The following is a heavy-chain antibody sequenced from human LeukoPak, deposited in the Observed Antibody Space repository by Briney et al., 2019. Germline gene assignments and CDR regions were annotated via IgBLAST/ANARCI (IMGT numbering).Heavy chain of an antibody. CDR1: GFIFSSYS. V-gene: IGHV3-48*01. J-gene: IGHJ3*02. D-gene: IGHD1-26*01. CDR2: ISPSSSTI. Sequence: PGGSLRLSCAASGFIFSSYSMNWVRQAPGKGLEWVSYISPSSSTIYYADSVKGRFTISRDNSKNTLYLQMNSLRAEDTAVYYCAPHSGSYPAGAFDIWGQGTMVTVSS. CDR3: APHSGSYPAGAFDI.